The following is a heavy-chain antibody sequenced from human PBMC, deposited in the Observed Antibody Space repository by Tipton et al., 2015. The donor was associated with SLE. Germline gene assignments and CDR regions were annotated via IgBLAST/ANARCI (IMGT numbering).Heavy chain of an antibody. D-gene: IGHD6-13*01. CDR3: ARMSSGWSVGAFDI. V-gene: IGHV4-59*08. Sequence: LRLSCEASGFTFSSYAMTWVRQPPGKGLEWIGDIYYSGSTYYNPSLNSRVTISLDASKNQFSLQLNSVTAADTAVYYCARMSSGWSVGAFDIWGQGRMVTVSS. J-gene: IGHJ3*02. CDR2: IYYSGST. CDR1: GFTFSSYAM.